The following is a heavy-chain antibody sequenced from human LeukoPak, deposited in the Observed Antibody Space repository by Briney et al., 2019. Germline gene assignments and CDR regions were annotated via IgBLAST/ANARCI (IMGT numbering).Heavy chain of an antibody. CDR3: ARDLGDCGGDCYSFDY. CDR2: ISYDGSNK. J-gene: IGHJ4*02. D-gene: IGHD2-21*02. Sequence: GGSLRLSCAASGFTFSSYAMHWVRQAPGKGLEWVAVISYDGSNKYYADSVKGRFTISRDNSKNTLYLQMNSLRAEDTAVYYCARDLGDCGGDCYSFDYWGQGTLVTVSS. CDR1: GFTFSSYA. V-gene: IGHV3-30-3*01.